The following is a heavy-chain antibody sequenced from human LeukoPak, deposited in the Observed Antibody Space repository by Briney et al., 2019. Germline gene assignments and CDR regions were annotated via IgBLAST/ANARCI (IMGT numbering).Heavy chain of an antibody. CDR1: GGSVSSDNYY. Sequence: SETLSLTCTVTGGSVSSDNYYWSWIRQPPGKGLEWIGYIYNSGSTSYSPSLKTRVTMSADTSKNQLSLKLSAVTAADTAVYYCARGRFSSSWYIFDPWGQGALVTVSS. V-gene: IGHV4-61*01. D-gene: IGHD6-13*01. J-gene: IGHJ5*02. CDR3: ARGRFSSSWYIFDP. CDR2: IYNSGST.